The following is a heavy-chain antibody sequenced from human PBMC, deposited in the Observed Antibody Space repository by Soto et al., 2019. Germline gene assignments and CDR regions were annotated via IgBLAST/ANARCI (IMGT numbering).Heavy chain of an antibody. D-gene: IGHD1-7*01. V-gene: IGHV1-18*01. Sequence: QVQLVQSGAEVKKPGDSVKVSCKASGYTFGHFYITWVRQAPGQGLEWMGAISPHNRNTNYAEKFRGRVTMTTDTSTTTAYMELRSLRSDDTAVYYCARAGASNWNYVSSSSWGQGTLVTVSS. CDR3: ARAGASNWNYVSSSS. J-gene: IGHJ4*02. CDR2: ISPHNRNT. CDR1: GYTFGHFY.